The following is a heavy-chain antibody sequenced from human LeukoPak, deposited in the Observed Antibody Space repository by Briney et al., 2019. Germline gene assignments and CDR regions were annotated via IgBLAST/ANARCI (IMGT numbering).Heavy chain of an antibody. CDR1: GFTFSNYR. CDR3: ARDGGGHRHEGYFDC. D-gene: IGHD3-16*01. Sequence: GGSLRLTCTGSGFTFSNYRMNWVRQAPGKGLEGISYSNAAGSPVSYAESVQGRFTISRDNAKNSLYLQMNSLRDDATAVYYCARDGGGHRHEGYFDCWGQGTLVTVSS. V-gene: IGHV3-48*02. J-gene: IGHJ4*02. CDR2: SNAAGSPV.